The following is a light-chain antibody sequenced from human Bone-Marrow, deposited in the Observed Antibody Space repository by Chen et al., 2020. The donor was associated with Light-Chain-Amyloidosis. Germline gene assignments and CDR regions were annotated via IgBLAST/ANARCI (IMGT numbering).Light chain of an antibody. V-gene: IGLV2-14*01. CDR2: EVT. CDR3: SSYTITNTLV. CDR1: SSDVGGDNH. J-gene: IGLJ1*01. Sequence: QSALTQPASVSGSPGQPIPISCTGTSSDVGGDNHVSWYQRHPDKAPKLMIYEVTNRPSWVPDRFSGSKSDNTASLTISGLQTEDEADYFCSSYTITNTLVFGSGTRVTVL.